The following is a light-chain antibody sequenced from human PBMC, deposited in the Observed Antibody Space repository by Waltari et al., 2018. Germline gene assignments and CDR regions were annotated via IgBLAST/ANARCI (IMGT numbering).Light chain of an antibody. V-gene: IGLV2-14*03. CDR2: DVS. CDR1: SSDVGAYNY. Sequence: QSALTQPASVSGSPGQSITISCTGTSSDVGAYNYVSWYQQHPGTAPKLMIYDVSNRPSGVSDRFSGPKSGNTASLTISGLQAEDEAYYYCSSYTSGSTLWVFGGGTKLTVL. CDR3: SSYTSGSTLWV. J-gene: IGLJ3*02.